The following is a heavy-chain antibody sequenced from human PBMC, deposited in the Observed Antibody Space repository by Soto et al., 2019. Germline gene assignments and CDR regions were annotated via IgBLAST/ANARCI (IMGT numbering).Heavy chain of an antibody. CDR2: ISAYNGNT. V-gene: IGHV1-18*01. Sequence: QVHLVQSGAEVKRPGASVKVSCKASGYTFTTYGISWVRQAPGQGLEWMGWISAYNGNTNYAQKFQGRVTMTTDTSTNTAYMELRSLRSGDTAVFYCARIADAAHSSGWQNYGMDVWGQGTTVTVS. J-gene: IGHJ6*02. D-gene: IGHD6-19*01. CDR1: GYTFTTYG. CDR3: ARIADAAHSSGWQNYGMDV.